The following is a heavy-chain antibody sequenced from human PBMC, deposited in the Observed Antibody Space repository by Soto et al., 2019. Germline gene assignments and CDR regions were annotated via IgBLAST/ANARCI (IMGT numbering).Heavy chain of an antibody. CDR1: GFIFSNYA. D-gene: IGHD3-9*01. CDR2: VGGNGLDT. CDR3: AGRTGYPFDY. V-gene: IGHV3-23*01. J-gene: IGHJ4*02. Sequence: EVQLLESGGGLVQPGGSLRLSCAASGFIFSNYAMNWVRQAPGKGLEWVSAVGGNGLDTYYADSVKGRFTISRDNSKNTLDLQMNSLRAEETAVYYCAGRTGYPFDYWGPGTLVTGSS.